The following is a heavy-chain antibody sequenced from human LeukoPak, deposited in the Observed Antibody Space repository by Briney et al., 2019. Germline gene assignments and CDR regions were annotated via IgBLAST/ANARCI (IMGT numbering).Heavy chain of an antibody. D-gene: IGHD2-21*02. J-gene: IGHJ4*02. Sequence: ASVKVSCKASGYTFPSYYMHWVRQAPGQGLEWMGIINPSGGSTSYAQKFQGRVTMTRDTSTSTVYMELSSLRSEDTAVYYCARGSVVVVTAILSLGYWGQGTLVTVSS. CDR2: INPSGGST. CDR1: GYTFPSYY. V-gene: IGHV1-46*01. CDR3: ARGSVVVVTAILSLGY.